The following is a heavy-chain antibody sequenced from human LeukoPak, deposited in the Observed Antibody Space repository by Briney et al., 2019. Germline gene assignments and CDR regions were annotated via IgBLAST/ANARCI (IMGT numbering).Heavy chain of an antibody. CDR1: GFTFSNYW. CDR3: ARDLDTYVVLIAYDAFDI. J-gene: IGHJ3*02. V-gene: IGHV3-7*01. D-gene: IGHD2-21*01. CDR2: IKADGSEK. Sequence: GGSLRLSCEASGFTFSNYWMTWVRQVPGKGLEWVANIKADGSEKHYVDTVKGRFTISRDNAKNSLYLQMNSLRAEDTAVYYCARDLDTYVVLIAYDAFDIWGQGTMVTVSP.